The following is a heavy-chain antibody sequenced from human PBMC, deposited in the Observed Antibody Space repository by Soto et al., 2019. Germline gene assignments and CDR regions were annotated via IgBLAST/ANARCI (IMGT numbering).Heavy chain of an antibody. CDR2: IFYNGDT. V-gene: IGHV4-31*02. D-gene: IGHD1-1*01. J-gene: IGHJ4*02. Sequence: WTWIRQHPGKGLEWIGYIFYNGDTYYNPSLKSRVSTSIDTSKDQFALKLSSVTAADTAVYYCARDRPTAGATGATRGIFDYWGQGILVTVSS. CDR3: ARDRPTAGATGATRGIFDY.